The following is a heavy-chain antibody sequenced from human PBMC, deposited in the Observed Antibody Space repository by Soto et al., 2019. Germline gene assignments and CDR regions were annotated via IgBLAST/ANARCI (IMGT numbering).Heavy chain of an antibody. CDR1: GGTFSSYA. V-gene: IGHV1-69*13. Sequence: SVKVSCKASGGTFSSYAISWVRQAPGQGLEWMGGIIPIFGTANYAQKFQGRVTITADESTSTAYMELSSLRSEDTAVYYCARGKLYYDSSGYNSYYYGMDVWRQRTTVTVSS. CDR3: ARGKLYYDSSGYNSYYYGMDV. D-gene: IGHD3-22*01. J-gene: IGHJ6*02. CDR2: IIPIFGTA.